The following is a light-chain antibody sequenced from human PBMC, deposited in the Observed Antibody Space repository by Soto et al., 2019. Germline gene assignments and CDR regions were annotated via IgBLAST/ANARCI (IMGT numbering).Light chain of an antibody. CDR2: EVN. CDR1: SSDVGGYNY. V-gene: IGLV2-14*01. J-gene: IGLJ3*02. Sequence: QSALTQPASVSGSLGQSITISCTGTSSDVGGYNYVSWYQQHPGKVPKLMIYEVNNRPSGVSNRFSGSKSGNTASLTISGLQAEDEADYYCSSYTSSILVFGGGTKLTVL. CDR3: SSYTSSILV.